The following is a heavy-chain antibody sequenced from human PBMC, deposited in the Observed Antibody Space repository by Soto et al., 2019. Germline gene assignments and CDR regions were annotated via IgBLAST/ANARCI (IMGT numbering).Heavy chain of an antibody. Sequence: QVQLVQSGAEVKKPGASVKVSCKASGYTFTSYGISWVRQAPGQGLEWMGWISAYNGNTNYAQKLQGRVTMTTDTSTSTAYMELRSLRSDDTAVYYCARTEVITIFGLVIPPHLDYWGQGTLVTVSS. V-gene: IGHV1-18*04. D-gene: IGHD3-3*01. CDR1: GYTFTSYG. CDR2: ISAYNGNT. CDR3: ARTEVITIFGLVIPPHLDY. J-gene: IGHJ4*02.